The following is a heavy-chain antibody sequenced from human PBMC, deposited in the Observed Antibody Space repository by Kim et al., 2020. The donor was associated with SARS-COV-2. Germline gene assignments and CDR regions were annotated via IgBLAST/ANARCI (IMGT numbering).Heavy chain of an antibody. CDR2: THGGGSNI. Sequence: GGSLRLSCTASGFTFSTYAMTWVRQAPGKGLECVSTHGGGSNIFYAASVKGRFSISRDDLKSTLYLQMKSLRVEDTAIYYCSKESVAGNRQYDWLDAWGQGTLVTVSS. CDR3: SKESVAGNRQYDWLDA. J-gene: IGHJ5*02. D-gene: IGHD6-19*01. CDR1: GFTFSTYA. V-gene: IGHV3-23*01.